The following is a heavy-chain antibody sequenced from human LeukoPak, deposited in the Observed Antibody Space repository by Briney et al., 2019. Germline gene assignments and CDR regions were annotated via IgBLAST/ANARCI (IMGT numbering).Heavy chain of an antibody. Sequence: SETLSLTCAVYGASFGGYYWNWIRQPPGKGLEWIGEINYNGSINYNPSLKSRVTISVDTSKNQFSLKLASVTAADTAVYYCAGIAAADYYYYGMDVWGQGTTVTVSS. J-gene: IGHJ6*02. CDR2: INYNGSI. D-gene: IGHD6-13*01. CDR1: GASFGGYY. CDR3: AGIAAADYYYYGMDV. V-gene: IGHV4-34*01.